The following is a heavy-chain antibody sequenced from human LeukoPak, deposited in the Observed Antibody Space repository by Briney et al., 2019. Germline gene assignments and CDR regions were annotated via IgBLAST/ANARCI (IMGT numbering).Heavy chain of an antibody. Sequence: GGSLRLSCAASGFTFSSYDMHWVRQATGKGLEWVSVIGSAGDTYYPGSEKGRFSISRDNSKNTLYLQMNSLRAEDTAVYYCARELPPVVNFYFDSWGQGTLVTVSS. CDR1: GFTFSSYD. CDR3: ARELPPVVNFYFDS. D-gene: IGHD3-22*01. CDR2: IGSAGDT. V-gene: IGHV3-13*04. J-gene: IGHJ4*02.